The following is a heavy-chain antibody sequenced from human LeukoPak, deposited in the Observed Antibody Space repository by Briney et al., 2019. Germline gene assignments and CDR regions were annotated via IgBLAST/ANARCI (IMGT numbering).Heavy chain of an antibody. CDR1: GFTFSSYG. CDR3: ARGRPHGNDY. V-gene: IGHV3-74*01. J-gene: IGHJ4*02. Sequence: GGSLTLSCAASGFTFSSYGMNWVRQAPGKGLGWVSRMSSDGSSTTYADSVKGRFSISRDNAKNTLYLQMNSLRVEDTAVYYCARGRPHGNDYWGQGTLVTVSS. CDR2: MSSDGSST. D-gene: IGHD4-23*01.